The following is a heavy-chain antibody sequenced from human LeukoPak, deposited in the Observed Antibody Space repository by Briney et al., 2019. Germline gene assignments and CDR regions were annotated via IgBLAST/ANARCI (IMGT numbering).Heavy chain of an antibody. V-gene: IGHV4-34*01. Sequence: SETLSLTCAVYGGSFSGYYWSWIRQPPGKGLEWIGEINHSGSTNYNPSLKSRVTISVDTSKNQFSLKLSSVTAADTAVYYCARLRSSAYSSSWYWRFGWFDPWGQGTLVTVSS. CDR1: GGSFSGYY. CDR3: ARLRSSAYSSSWYWRFGWFDP. J-gene: IGHJ5*02. CDR2: INHSGST. D-gene: IGHD6-13*01.